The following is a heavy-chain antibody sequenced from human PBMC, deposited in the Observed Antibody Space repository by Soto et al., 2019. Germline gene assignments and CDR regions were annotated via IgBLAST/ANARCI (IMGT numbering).Heavy chain of an antibody. CDR1: GFTFSSYG. CDR3: ARVPGYSRGVYRNLDL. D-gene: IGHD6-19*01. J-gene: IGHJ2*01. Sequence: QVHLVESGGGVVQPGRSLRLSCAASGFTFSSYGMHWVRQAPGTGLVWVAVIWYDGSNKYYADSVKGRFTISRDNSKNTLYLQLHSLRAEDKAGSSCARVPGYSRGVYRNLDLWRGGTLVTASS. CDR2: IWYDGSNK. V-gene: IGHV3-33*01.